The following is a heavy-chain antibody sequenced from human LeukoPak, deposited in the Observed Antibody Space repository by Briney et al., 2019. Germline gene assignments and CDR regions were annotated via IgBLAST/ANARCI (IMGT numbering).Heavy chain of an antibody. CDR1: GFTFSNYA. CDR2: ISGSGGST. Sequence: GGSLRLSCAASGFTFSNYAMSWVRQAPRKGLEWVSGISGSGGSTYYADSVKGRFTISRDNSKNTLYLQMNSLRVEDTAVYYCAKDYYEYSGCDYWGQGTLVTVSS. CDR3: AKDYYEYSGCDY. D-gene: IGHD5-12*01. J-gene: IGHJ4*02. V-gene: IGHV3-23*01.